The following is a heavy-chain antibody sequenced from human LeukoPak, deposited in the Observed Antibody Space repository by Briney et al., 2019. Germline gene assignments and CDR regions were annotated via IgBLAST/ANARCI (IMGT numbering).Heavy chain of an antibody. CDR3: AKGAVAGTLYFDY. CDR2: ISGSGGST. J-gene: IGHJ4*02. Sequence: PGASLRLSCAASGFTFSSYAMNWVRQAPGKGLQWVSTISGSGGSTYYADSVKGRFTISRDNSKNTLYLQMNSLRAEDTAVYYCAKGAVAGTLYFDYWGQETLVTVSS. CDR1: GFTFSSYA. V-gene: IGHV3-23*01. D-gene: IGHD6-19*01.